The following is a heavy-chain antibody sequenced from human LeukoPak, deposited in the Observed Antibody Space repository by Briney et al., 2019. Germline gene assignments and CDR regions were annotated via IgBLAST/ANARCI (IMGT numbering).Heavy chain of an antibody. CDR2: IYYSGST. D-gene: IGHD5-12*01. CDR3: ARDGSPYNWNDS. CDR1: GGSVTRGSYY. J-gene: IGHJ5*01. Sequence: SETLSLTCTVSGGSVTRGSYYWSWIRQPPGKGLEWIGYIYYSGSTNYNPSLKSRATISLDTSKNQFSLKRRSVTAADTAVYYCARDGSPYNWNDSWGQGTLVTVSS. V-gene: IGHV4-61*01.